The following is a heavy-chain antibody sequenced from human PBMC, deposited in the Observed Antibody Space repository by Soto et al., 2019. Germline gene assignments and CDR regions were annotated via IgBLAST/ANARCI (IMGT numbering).Heavy chain of an antibody. J-gene: IGHJ4*02. CDR2: IYYSGTT. Sequence: SEALSLTCAGSGYSLSRSKWLGWLRQPPGKGLEWIGYIYYSGTTYYNPSLKSRVTMSVDTSKNQFSLKLTSVTAVDTAVYYCARREIQGPIDYWGQGTLVTVSS. CDR1: GYSLSRSKW. CDR3: ARREIQGPIDY. D-gene: IGHD1-26*01. V-gene: IGHV4-28*01.